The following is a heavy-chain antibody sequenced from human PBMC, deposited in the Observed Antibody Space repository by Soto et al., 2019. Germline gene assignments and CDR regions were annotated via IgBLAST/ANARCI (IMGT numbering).Heavy chain of an antibody. J-gene: IGHJ4*02. CDR3: TSSNLYY. Sequence: GGSLRLSCTTSGFTFDNFAMSWVRQAPGRGLEWVGRIRTKPNSYETAYVASVKGRFTISRDDSKNTAYLQMNSLKIEDTAVYYCTSSNLYYWGQGTLVTVSS. V-gene: IGHV3-73*01. CDR2: IRTKPNSYET. CDR1: GFTFDNFA.